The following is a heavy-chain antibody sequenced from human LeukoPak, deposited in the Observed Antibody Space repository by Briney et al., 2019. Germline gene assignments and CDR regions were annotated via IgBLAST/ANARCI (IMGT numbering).Heavy chain of an antibody. V-gene: IGHV3-33*01. J-gene: IGHJ4*02. CDR3: ASRSPALDY. D-gene: IGHD2-2*01. CDR2: IWYDGSNE. Sequence: GGSLRLSCAASGFTFSSYGMHWVRQAPGKGLEWVAVIWYDGSNEYYADSVKGRFTISRDNSKDTLYLQMNSLRADDTAVYYCASRSPALDYWGQGTLVTVSS. CDR1: GFTFSSYG.